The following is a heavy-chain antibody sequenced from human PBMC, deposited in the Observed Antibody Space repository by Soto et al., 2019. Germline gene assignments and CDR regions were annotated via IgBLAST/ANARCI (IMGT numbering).Heavy chain of an antibody. CDR2: INHGGST. Sequence: SETLSITCAVYGASFSGYYWSWIRQPPGKGLEWIGEINHGGSTNYNPSLKSRVTMSVDTSKKQFSLELSSVTAADTAVYYCARGPSRGSSWYNWFDPWGQGTLVTVS. CDR3: ARGPSRGSSWYNWFDP. D-gene: IGHD6-13*01. J-gene: IGHJ5*02. V-gene: IGHV4-34*01. CDR1: GASFSGYY.